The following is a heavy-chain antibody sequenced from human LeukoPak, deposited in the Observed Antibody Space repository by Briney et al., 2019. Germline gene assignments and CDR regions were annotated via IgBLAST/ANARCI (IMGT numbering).Heavy chain of an antibody. CDR2: ISTSSSYI. D-gene: IGHD2-21*01. CDR1: GFTFSSYS. J-gene: IGHJ4*02. V-gene: IGHV3-21*01. Sequence: GGSLRLSCAASGFTFSSYSMNWVRQAPGKGLEWVSPISTSSSYIYYADSVKGRFTISRNNAKNSLYLQMNSLRAEDTAVYYCARGSDNYGGYVDYWGQGTLVTVSS. CDR3: ARGSDNYGGYVDY.